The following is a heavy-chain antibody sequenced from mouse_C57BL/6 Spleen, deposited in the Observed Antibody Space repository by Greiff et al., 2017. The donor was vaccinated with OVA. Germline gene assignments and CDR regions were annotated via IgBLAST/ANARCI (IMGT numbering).Heavy chain of an antibody. V-gene: IGHV1-52*01. CDR3: AREGDITTVVDY. J-gene: IGHJ2*01. CDR1: GYTFTSYW. Sequence: QVQLQQPGAELVRPGSSVKLSCKASGYTFTSYWMHWVKQRPIQGLEWIGNIDPSDSETHYNQKFKDKATLTVDKSSSTAYMQLSSLTSEDSAVYYCAREGDITTVVDYWGQGTTLTVSS. CDR2: IDPSDSET. D-gene: IGHD1-1*01.